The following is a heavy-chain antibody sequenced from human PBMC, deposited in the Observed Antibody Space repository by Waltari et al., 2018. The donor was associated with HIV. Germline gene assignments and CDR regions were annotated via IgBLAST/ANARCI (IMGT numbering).Heavy chain of an antibody. CDR3: ARPSGYSSSWTYAFDI. Sequence: EVQLVQSGEEVKKPGESLKISCKGYGYSFTSDWIGWVRQMPGKGLEWVGIIEPGDSQTRDSPSSQGPVTSSDHQSNSTAYLQWSSLKASDTAMYYCARPSGYSSSWTYAFDIWGQGTMVTVSS. CDR1: GYSFTSDW. J-gene: IGHJ3*02. CDR2: IEPGDSQT. V-gene: IGHV5-51*03. D-gene: IGHD6-13*01.